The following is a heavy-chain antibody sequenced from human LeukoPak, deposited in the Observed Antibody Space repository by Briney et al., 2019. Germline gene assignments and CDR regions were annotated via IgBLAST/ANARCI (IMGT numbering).Heavy chain of an antibody. CDR1: GGSISSFY. CDR2: IPYIGST. V-gene: IGHV4-59*08. CDR3: ARHGNHVGGIQLWLSLDY. D-gene: IGHD5-18*01. Sequence: ETPSLTCTVSGGSISSFYWSWIRQPPGKGLEWIGYIPYIGSTNYNPSLKSRLTISVDTSKNQFSLKLSSVTAADTAVYYCARHGNHVGGIQLWLSLDYWGQGTLVTVSS. J-gene: IGHJ4*02.